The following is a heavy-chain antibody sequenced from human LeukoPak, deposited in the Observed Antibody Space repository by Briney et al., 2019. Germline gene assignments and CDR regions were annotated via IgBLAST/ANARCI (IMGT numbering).Heavy chain of an antibody. J-gene: IGHJ4*02. D-gene: IGHD6-19*01. V-gene: IGHV4-59*06. CDR2: IYYSGST. CDR3: ARWYSSGWYSDY. Sequence: PSETLSLTCTVSGGYISIYYWNWIRQPAGKGLEWIGYIYYSGSTYYNPSLKSRVTISVDTSKNQFSLKLSSVTAADTAVYYCARWYSSGWYSDYWGQGTLVTVSS. CDR1: GGYISIYY.